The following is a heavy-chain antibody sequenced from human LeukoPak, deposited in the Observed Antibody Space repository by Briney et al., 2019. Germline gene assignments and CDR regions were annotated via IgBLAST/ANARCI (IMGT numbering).Heavy chain of an antibody. D-gene: IGHD6-13*01. Sequence: GGSLRLSCAASGFTFDDYAMHWVRQAPGKGLEWVSGISWNSGSIGYADSVKGRFTISIDNAKNSLYLQMNSLRAEDTALYHCARVVRSQYSSSWYAYYYGMDVWGQGTTVTVSS. CDR2: ISWNSGSI. J-gene: IGHJ6*02. V-gene: IGHV3-9*01. CDR1: GFTFDDYA. CDR3: ARVVRSQYSSSWYAYYYGMDV.